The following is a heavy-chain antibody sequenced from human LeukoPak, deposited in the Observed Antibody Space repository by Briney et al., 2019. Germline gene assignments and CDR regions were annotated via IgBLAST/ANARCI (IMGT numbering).Heavy chain of an antibody. V-gene: IGHV4-34*01. CDR3: SRGAVLRFLERLPYRAEYFRH. CDR2: INHSGST. J-gene: IGHJ1*01. Sequence: PSETLSLTCAVYGGSFSGYYWSWIRQPPGKGLEWIGEINHSGSTNYNPSLKSRVTISVDTSKNQFSLKLSSVTAADWAVYFFSRGAVLRFLERLPYRAEYFRHWGQGTLVTVSS. CDR1: GGSFSGYY. D-gene: IGHD3-3*01.